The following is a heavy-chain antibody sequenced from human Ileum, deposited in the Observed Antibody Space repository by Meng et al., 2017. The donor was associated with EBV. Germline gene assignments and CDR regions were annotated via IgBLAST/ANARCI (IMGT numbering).Heavy chain of an antibody. D-gene: IGHD6-19*01. J-gene: IGHJ5*02. CDR2: IRNKTNGGTA. V-gene: IGHV3-15*01. CDR3: TTGKQWLVP. Sequence: LVAVGGGLVKPGGSLHLSCAASGFTFTNAWMSWVRQAPGKGLEWVGRIRNKTNGGTADYAAPVKGRFSISRDDSKNTLYLQMNSLKIEDTAMYYCTTGKQWLVPWGQGTLVTVSS. CDR1: GFTFTNAW.